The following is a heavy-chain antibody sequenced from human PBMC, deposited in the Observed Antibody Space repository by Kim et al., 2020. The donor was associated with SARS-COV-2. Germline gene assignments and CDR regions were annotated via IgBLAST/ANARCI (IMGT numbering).Heavy chain of an antibody. D-gene: IGHD2-15*01. Sequence: ASVKVSCKASGYTFTSYAMHWVRQAPGQRLEWMGWINAGNGNTKYSQKFQGRVTITRDTSASTAYMELSSLRSEDTAVYYCARFNVVVVAMYAFDIWGQGTMVTVSS. CDR3: ARFNVVVVAMYAFDI. J-gene: IGHJ3*02. CDR1: GYTFTSYA. CDR2: INAGNGNT. V-gene: IGHV1-3*01.